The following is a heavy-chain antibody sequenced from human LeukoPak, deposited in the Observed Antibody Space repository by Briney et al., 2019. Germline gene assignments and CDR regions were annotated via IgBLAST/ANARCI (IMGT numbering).Heavy chain of an antibody. V-gene: IGHV4-4*07. J-gene: IGHJ4*02. Sequence: SETLSLTCTVSGGSIRSYNWTWIRQSAGKGLEWIGRIDTSGSTNYNPPLRSRVTMSVDTSKNQFSLKLSSVTAADTAVYYCARDCITTNCYRYWGQGTLVT. CDR1: GGSIRSYN. D-gene: IGHD2-2*01. CDR2: IDTSGST. CDR3: ARDCITTNCYRY.